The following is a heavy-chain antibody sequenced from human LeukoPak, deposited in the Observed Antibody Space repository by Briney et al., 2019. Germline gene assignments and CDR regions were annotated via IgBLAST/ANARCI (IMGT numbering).Heavy chain of an antibody. D-gene: IGHD3-10*01. J-gene: IGHJ6*03. CDR3: AKDPYYYGSGEYYYYMDV. CDR2: IKQDGSEK. CDR1: GFTFSSYW. V-gene: IGHV3-7*01. Sequence: GGSLRLSCAASGFTFSSYWMSWVRQAPGKGLEWVANIKQDGSEKYYVDSVKGRFTISRDNAKNSLHLQMNSLRAEDTAVYYCAKDPYYYGSGEYYYYMDVWGKGTTVTISS.